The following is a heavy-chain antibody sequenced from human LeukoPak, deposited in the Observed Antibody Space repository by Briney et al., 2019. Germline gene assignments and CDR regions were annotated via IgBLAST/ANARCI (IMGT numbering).Heavy chain of an antibody. CDR1: GFSFSRYW. CDR2: IDTEGSTT. V-gene: IGHV3-74*01. J-gene: IGHJ4*02. CDR3: AKAPVTSCRGAFCYPLDS. D-gene: IGHD2-15*01. Sequence: GGSLRLSCAASGFSFSRYWMHWVRHTPGKGLVWVSYIDTEGSTTKYADCVKGRFTISRENSRNRVYVQMNRLRAEDTAVYYCAKAPVTSCRGAFCYPLDSWGQGTLVTVSS.